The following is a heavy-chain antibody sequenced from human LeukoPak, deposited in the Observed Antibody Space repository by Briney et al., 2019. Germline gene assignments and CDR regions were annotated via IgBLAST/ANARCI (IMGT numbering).Heavy chain of an antibody. CDR3: ARDGTEAFDI. Sequence: GGSLRLSCAASGFTFSSYSMNWVRQAPGKGLEWVSYISSSSSTIYYADSVKGRFTISRDNAKNSLYLQMNSLRAEDTAVYYCARDGTEAFDIWGQGTMVTVSS. CDR2: ISSSSSTI. V-gene: IGHV3-48*01. CDR1: GFTFSSYS. D-gene: IGHD1-26*01. J-gene: IGHJ3*02.